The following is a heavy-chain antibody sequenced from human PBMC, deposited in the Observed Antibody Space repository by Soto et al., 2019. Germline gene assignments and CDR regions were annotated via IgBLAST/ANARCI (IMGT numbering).Heavy chain of an antibody. J-gene: IGHJ4*02. Sequence: QITLKESGPTLVKPTQTLTLTCTFSGFSLSTSGVGVGWIRQPPGKALEWLGFIYWDDDKRYSPSLKSRLTITKDTSKNQVVLTMTNMDPVDTATYYCTHSTDTVMAIDYWGQGTLVTVSS. V-gene: IGHV2-5*02. CDR1: GFSLSTSGVG. D-gene: IGHD5-18*01. CDR2: IYWDDDK. CDR3: THSTDTVMAIDY.